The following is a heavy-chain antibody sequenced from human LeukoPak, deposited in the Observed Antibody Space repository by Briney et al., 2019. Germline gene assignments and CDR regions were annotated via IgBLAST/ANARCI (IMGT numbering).Heavy chain of an antibody. CDR1: GYSISSPNW. V-gene: IGHV4-28*03. CDR2: LYYSGGT. Sequence: SETLSLTCAVSGYSISSPNWWGWVRQPPGKGLEWIGFLYYSGGTNYNPSLKSRVTISVDTSKNQFSLRLSSVTAADTAVYYCARVTGYMIEDYFDYWGQGTLVTVSS. J-gene: IGHJ4*02. D-gene: IGHD3-22*01. CDR3: ARVTGYMIEDYFDY.